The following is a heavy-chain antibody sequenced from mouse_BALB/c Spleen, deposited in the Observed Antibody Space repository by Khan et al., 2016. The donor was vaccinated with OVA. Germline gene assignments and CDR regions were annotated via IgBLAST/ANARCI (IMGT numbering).Heavy chain of an antibody. CDR1: GYTFTNYW. V-gene: IGHV1S81*02. CDR2: VYPGDGRA. J-gene: IGHJ2*01. Sequence: QVQLQQPGAELVKPGASVKLSCKASGYTFTNYWVHWVKQRPGQGLEWIGEVYPGDGRADYNEKFKTKATLTVDKSSNTAFMQLNSLTSEESAVYSCARNAYFGNYFDSWGQGTTLTVSS. CDR3: ARNAYFGNYFDS. D-gene: IGHD2-10*01.